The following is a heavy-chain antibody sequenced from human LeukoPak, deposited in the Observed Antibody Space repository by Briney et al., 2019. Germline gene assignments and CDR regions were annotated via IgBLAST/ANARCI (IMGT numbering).Heavy chain of an antibody. J-gene: IGHJ4*02. CDR3: ARVFTGWVVRGVIGY. D-gene: IGHD3-10*01. CDR1: GYTFTSYD. V-gene: IGHV1-8*01. CDR2: MNPNSGNT. Sequence: ASVKVSCKASGYTFTSYDINWVRQAPGQGLEWMGWMNPNSGNTGYAQKFQGRVTMTRNTSISTAYMELSSLRSEDTAVYYCARVFTGWVVRGVIGYWGQGPLVTVSS.